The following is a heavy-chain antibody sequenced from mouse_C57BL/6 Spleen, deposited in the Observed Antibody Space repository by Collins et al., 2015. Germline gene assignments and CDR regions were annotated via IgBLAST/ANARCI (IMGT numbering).Heavy chain of an antibody. J-gene: IGHJ4*01. Sequence: QVQLKESGPGLVAPSQSLSITCTASGFSLTSYGVDWVRQSPGKGLEWLGVIWGVGSTNYNSALKSRLSISKDNSKSQVFLKMNSLQTDDTAMYYCARVIYYYGSSYAMDYWGQGTSVTVSS. CDR1: GFSLTSYG. V-gene: IGHV2-6*01. CDR3: ARVIYYYGSSYAMDY. CDR2: IWGVGST. D-gene: IGHD1-1*01.